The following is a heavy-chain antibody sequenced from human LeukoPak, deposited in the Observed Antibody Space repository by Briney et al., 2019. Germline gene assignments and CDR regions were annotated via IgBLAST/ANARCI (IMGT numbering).Heavy chain of an antibody. CDR1: GGSISSSSYY. Sequence: SETLSLTCTVSGGSISSSSYYWGWIRQPPGKGLEWIGSIYYSGSTYYNPSLKSRVTISVDTSKNQFSLKLSSVTAADTAVYYCARETSLPAAAAIPGGWFDPWGQGTLVTVSS. D-gene: IGHD2-2*02. CDR2: IYYSGST. J-gene: IGHJ5*02. CDR3: ARETSLPAAAAIPGGWFDP. V-gene: IGHV4-39*07.